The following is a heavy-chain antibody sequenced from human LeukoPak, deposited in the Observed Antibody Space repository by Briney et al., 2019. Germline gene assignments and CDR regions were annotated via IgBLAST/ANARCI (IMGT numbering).Heavy chain of an antibody. J-gene: IGHJ4*02. V-gene: IGHV3-23*01. CDR2: ISGSGGST. CDR1: GFTFNTYA. CDR3: AKDGFQYFDSRGYYYAPLDY. D-gene: IGHD3-22*01. Sequence: PGGSPRLSCAASGFTFNTYAMSWVRQARGKGLEWVSGISGSGGSTDYADFVKGRFTISRDNSKNTLYLQMNSLRAEDTAVYYCAKDGFQYFDSRGYYYAPLDYWGQGTLVTVSS.